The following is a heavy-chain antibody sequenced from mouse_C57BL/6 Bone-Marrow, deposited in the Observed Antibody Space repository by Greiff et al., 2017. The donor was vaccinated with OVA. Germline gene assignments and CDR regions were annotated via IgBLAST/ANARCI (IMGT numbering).Heavy chain of an antibody. CDR2: ISDGGSYT. J-gene: IGHJ2*01. D-gene: IGHD1-1*01. Sequence: DVHLVESGGGLVKPGGSLKLSCAASGFTFSSYAMSWVRQTPEKRLEWVATISDGGSYTYYPDNVKGRFTISRDNAKNNLYLQMSHLKSEDTAMYYCARVLYYGSILFDYWGQGTTLTVSS. CDR3: ARVLYYGSILFDY. CDR1: GFTFSSYA. V-gene: IGHV5-4*01.